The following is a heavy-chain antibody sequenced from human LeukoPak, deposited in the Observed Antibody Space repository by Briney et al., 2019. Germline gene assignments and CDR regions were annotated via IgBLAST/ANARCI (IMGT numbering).Heavy chain of an antibody. Sequence: GGSLRLSCAASGFTFSDYAMSWVRQAPGKGLEWLSVISGGSSGSTYYADSVTGRFTVSRDNSKNTVDLQMNNLRVDDTAIYYCARDSGFSGTQRGEYWGQGTLVTVSS. CDR3: ARDSGFSGTQRGEY. CDR1: GFTFSDYA. V-gene: IGHV3-23*01. CDR2: ISGGSSGST. J-gene: IGHJ4*02. D-gene: IGHD3/OR15-3a*01.